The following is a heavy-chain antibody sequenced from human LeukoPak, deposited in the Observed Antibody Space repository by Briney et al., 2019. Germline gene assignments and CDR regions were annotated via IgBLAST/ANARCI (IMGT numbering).Heavy chain of an antibody. V-gene: IGHV4-38-2*01. CDR1: GYSISSGYY. Sequence: SETLSLTCAVSGYSISSGYYWGWIRQPPGKGLEWIGSIYHSGSTYYNPSLKSRVTISVDTSKNQFSLKLSSVTAADTAVYYCARGSSGSWYEIDYWAREPWSPSPQ. J-gene: IGHJ4*02. CDR3: ARGSSGSWYEIDY. D-gene: IGHD6-13*01. CDR2: IYHSGST.